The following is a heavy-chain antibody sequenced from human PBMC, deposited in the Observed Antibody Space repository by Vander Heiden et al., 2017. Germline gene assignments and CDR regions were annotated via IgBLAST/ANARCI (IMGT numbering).Heavy chain of an antibody. CDR2: ISKSGSDT. D-gene: IGHD4-17*01. J-gene: IGHJ4*02. CDR1: GFTFSTFP. V-gene: IGHV3-23*01. Sequence: EVQLLQSGGGLVQPGGSLRLSCAASGFTFSTFPMTWVRQAPGKGLEWVSAISKSGSDTYYADSVKGRFTISRDNPKSTLYWQMDSLRVEDAAMYYCTRGSTEPPGFDCWGQGTLVSVSS. CDR3: TRGSTEPPGFDC.